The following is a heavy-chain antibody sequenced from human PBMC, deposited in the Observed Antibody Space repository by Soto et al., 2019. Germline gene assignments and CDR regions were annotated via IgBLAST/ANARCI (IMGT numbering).Heavy chain of an antibody. V-gene: IGHV1-69*06. CDR3: ARCAGECTEGEWFAPLYF. J-gene: IGHJ4*02. Sequence: QAHLVQSGAEVKKPGSSVKVSCRASGGSFSSHCLIWVRQAPGQGLEWMGGLVPKFGAPKYAQKFQDRVTITADISTTTVYMEMNRLKVEDTAMYFCARCAGECTEGEWFAPLYFWGQGTPLTVSS. CDR2: LVPKFGAP. CDR1: GGSFSSHC. D-gene: IGHD2-8*02.